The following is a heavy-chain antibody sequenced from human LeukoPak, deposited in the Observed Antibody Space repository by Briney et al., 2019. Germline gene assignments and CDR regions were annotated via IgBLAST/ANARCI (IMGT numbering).Heavy chain of an antibody. V-gene: IGHV3-7*03. D-gene: IGHD3-10*01. CDR1: GFTFSSSW. CDR3: AAGVDGSGSYSSLLDY. Sequence: GGSLRLSCAASGFTFSSSWMAWVRQAPGKGLEWVGNIKEDGTAKNYVVSVRGRFTVSRDNAKNSLYLQMNSLRSEDTAVYYCAAGVDGSGSYSSLLDYWGQGTLVTVSS. CDR2: IKEDGTAK. J-gene: IGHJ4*02.